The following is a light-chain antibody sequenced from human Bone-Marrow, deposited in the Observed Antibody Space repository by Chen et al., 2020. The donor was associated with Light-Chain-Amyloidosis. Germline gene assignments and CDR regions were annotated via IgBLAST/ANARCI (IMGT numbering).Light chain of an antibody. Sequence: QFCPTPPAFLSGSPGQAVPLPCTGNSSDVGGDNHVSWYQQHPDKAPKLMIYEVTNRPSWVPDRCSGSKSDNTASLTISGLQTEDEADYFCSSYTITNTLVFGSGTRVTVL. CDR1: SSDVGGDNH. CDR3: SSYTITNTLV. J-gene: IGLJ1*01. V-gene: IGLV2-14*01. CDR2: EVT.